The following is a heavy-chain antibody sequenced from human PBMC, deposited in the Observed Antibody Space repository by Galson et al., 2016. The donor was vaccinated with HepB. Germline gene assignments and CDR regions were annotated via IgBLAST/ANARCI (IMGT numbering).Heavy chain of an antibody. J-gene: IGHJ4*02. CDR2: IGRGSGYI. V-gene: IGHV3-21*01. D-gene: IGHD5-18*01. Sequence: SLRLSCAASGFTFSTYNMNWVRQAPGKGLEWVSSIGRGSGYIYYADSVKGRFTISRDNVKNSLHLQMNSLRTEDTAVYYCCVDTAMDYVFDYWGQGTLVTVSS. CDR1: GFTFSTYN. CDR3: CVDTAMDYVFDY.